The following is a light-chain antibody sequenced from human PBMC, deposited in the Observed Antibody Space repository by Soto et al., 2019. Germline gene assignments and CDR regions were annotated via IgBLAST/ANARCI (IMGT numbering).Light chain of an antibody. Sequence: DIQMTQSPSSVSASVGDIVTITCLSSQAISNWLAWYQQKPGKAPELLIYTASTLESGVPSRFSGRGSGTDFTLTISNLQPEDFATYYCQQVHNFPLTFGGGTKVDI. CDR1: QAISNW. V-gene: IGKV1D-12*01. CDR2: TAS. J-gene: IGKJ4*01. CDR3: QQVHNFPLT.